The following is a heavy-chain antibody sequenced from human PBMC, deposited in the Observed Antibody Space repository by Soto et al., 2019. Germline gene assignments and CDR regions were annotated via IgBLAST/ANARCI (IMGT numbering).Heavy chain of an antibody. CDR3: ARVGQRFWSGDVYYYYCYGMEV. CDR2: INPNSART. Sequence: ASVKVSCKASGYAFTGYYMHWVGPAPGQGLEWMGWINPNSARTNYAQKFQGGVTMTRDTSISTADMELSRLRSDDTAVYYCARVGQRFWSGDVYYYYCYGMEVSAQGTTVTVSS. CDR1: GYAFTGYY. V-gene: IGHV1-2*02. J-gene: IGHJ6*01. D-gene: IGHD3-3*01.